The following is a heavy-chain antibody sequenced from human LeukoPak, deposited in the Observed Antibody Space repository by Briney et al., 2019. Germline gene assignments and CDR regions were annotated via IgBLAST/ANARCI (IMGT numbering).Heavy chain of an antibody. D-gene: IGHD3-10*01. CDR2: IYYSGST. V-gene: IGHV4-59*01. Sequence: SETLSLTCTVSGGSISSYYWSWIRQPPGKGLEWIGYIYYSGSTNYNPSLKSRVTISVDTSKNQFSLKMSSVTAADTAVYYCARDATRGGFDYWGQGTLVTVPS. CDR3: ARDATRGGFDY. J-gene: IGHJ4*02. CDR1: GGSISSYY.